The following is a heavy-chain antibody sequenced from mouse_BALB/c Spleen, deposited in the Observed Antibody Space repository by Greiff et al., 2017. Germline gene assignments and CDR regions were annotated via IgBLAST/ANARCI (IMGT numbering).Heavy chain of an antibody. Sequence: DVQLQESGPSLVKPSQTLSFTCSVTGDSITSGYWNWIRKFPGNKLEYMGYISYSGSTYYNPSLKSRISITRDTSKNQYYLQLNSVTTEDTATYYCAREPYYGSSYWYFDVWGAGTTVTVSS. CDR2: ISYSGST. D-gene: IGHD1-1*01. CDR1: GDSITSGY. J-gene: IGHJ1*01. V-gene: IGHV3-8*02. CDR3: AREPYYGSSYWYFDV.